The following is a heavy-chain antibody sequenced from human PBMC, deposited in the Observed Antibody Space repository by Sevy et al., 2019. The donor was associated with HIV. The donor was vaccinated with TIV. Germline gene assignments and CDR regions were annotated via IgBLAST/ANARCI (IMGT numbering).Heavy chain of an antibody. CDR2: MNPDSGRR. CDR3: ARADLDSSTFFYYYGMDV. Sequence: ASVKVSCKASGYTLSSYDINWVRQATGQGLEWMGWMNPDSGRRGYAPKFQGRVTMTTNTSIGTAYMELRSLSSEDSAVYYCARADLDSSTFFYYYGMDVWGQGTTVTVSS. J-gene: IGHJ6*02. D-gene: IGHD6-13*01. CDR1: GYTLSSYD. V-gene: IGHV1-8*01.